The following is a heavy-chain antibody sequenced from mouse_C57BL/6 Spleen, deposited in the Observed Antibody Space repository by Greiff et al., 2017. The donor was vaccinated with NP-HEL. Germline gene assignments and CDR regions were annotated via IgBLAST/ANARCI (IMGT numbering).Heavy chain of an antibody. D-gene: IGHD1-1*01. J-gene: IGHJ3*01. CDR3: ARPYYYGSSGAWFAY. V-gene: IGHV1-61*01. CDR1: GYTFTSYW. CDR2: IYPSDSET. Sequence: QLQEPGAELVRPGSSVKLSCKASGYTFTSYWMDWVKQRPGQGLEWIGNIYPSDSETHYNQKFKDKATLTVDKSSSTAYMQLSSLTSEDSAVYYCARPYYYGSSGAWFAYWGQGTLVTVSA.